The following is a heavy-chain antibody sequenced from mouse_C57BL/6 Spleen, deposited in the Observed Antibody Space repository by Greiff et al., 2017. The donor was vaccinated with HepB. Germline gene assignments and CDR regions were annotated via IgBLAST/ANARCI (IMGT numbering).Heavy chain of an antibody. CDR2: IHPNSGST. CDR1: GYTFTSYW. Sequence: QVQLQQPGAELVKPGASVKMSCKASGYTFTSYWITWVKQRPGQGLEWIGMIHPNSGSTNYNEKFKSKATLTVDKSSSTAYMQLSSLTSEDSAVYYCARDGNYPFAYWGQGTLVTVSA. J-gene: IGHJ3*01. CDR3: ARDGNYPFAY. D-gene: IGHD2-1*01. V-gene: IGHV1-64*01.